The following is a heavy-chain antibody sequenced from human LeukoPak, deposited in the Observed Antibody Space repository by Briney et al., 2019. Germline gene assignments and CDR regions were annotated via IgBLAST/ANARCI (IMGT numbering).Heavy chain of an antibody. D-gene: IGHD6-13*01. CDR3: ARRGTSSSWAHFDY. CDR2: IKQDGSEK. CDR1: GFTSSSYW. J-gene: IGHJ4*02. Sequence: GGSLRLSCAASGFTSSSYWMTWVRQAPGKGLEWVAKIKQDGSEKYYVDSVKGRFTISRDNAKNSLYLQMNSLGAEDTAVYYCARRGTSSSWAHFDYWGQGTLVTVSS. V-gene: IGHV3-7*05.